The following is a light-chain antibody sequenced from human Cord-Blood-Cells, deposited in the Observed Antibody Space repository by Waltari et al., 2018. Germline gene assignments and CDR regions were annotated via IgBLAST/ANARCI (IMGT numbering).Light chain of an antibody. CDR3: GTWDSSLSVDV. CDR1: SSNIGNNY. J-gene: IGLJ1*01. V-gene: IGLV1-51*02. Sequence: QSVLTQPPSVSAAPGQKVTISCSGSSSNIGNNYVSWHQQLPGTAPKLLSYENNNRPSVIPDLFSGSKSGTSATLGITGLRTGDEADYYCGTWDSSLSVDVFGTGTKVTVL. CDR2: ENN.